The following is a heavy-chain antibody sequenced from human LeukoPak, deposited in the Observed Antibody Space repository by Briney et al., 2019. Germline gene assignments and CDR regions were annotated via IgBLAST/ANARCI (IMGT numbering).Heavy chain of an antibody. CDR2: ISRNSGYI. CDR1: GFTFYNYA. V-gene: IGHV3-9*01. CDR3: AKVRGTYSGGYFFDY. J-gene: IGHJ4*02. Sequence: GRSLRLSCAASGFTFYNYAMHWVRQAPGKGLEWLSIISRNSGYIGYADSVKGRFTISRDNAKKSLDLQMNSLRAEDTAFYYCAKVRGTYSGGYFFDYWGQGTLVTVSS. D-gene: IGHD6-19*01.